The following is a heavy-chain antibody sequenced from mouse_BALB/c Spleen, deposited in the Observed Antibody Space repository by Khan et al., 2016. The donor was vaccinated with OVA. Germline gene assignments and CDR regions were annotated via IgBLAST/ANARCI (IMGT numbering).Heavy chain of an antibody. CDR2: ITSGGSF. CDR1: GYSITSGYY. Sequence: EVQLQESGPGLVKPSQSLSLTCSVTGYSITSGYYWNWIRQFPGNKLEWMGYITSGGSFNYNPSLKNRISITRDTSNNQFFLKLNSFTPEDTATYYCARAGRWFDYWGRGTLVTVSA. J-gene: IGHJ3*01. D-gene: IGHD3-3*01. V-gene: IGHV3-6*02. CDR3: ARAGRWFDY.